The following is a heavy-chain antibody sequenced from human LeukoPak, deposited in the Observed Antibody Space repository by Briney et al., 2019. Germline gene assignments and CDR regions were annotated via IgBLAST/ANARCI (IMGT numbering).Heavy chain of an antibody. D-gene: IGHD3-16*02. CDR1: VGFMRTYY. V-gene: IGHV4-59*01. Sequence: SETLSLICIFSVGFMRTYYWLWLRQPPGKGLEWIGCTHYSGSTNYNPSLKSRVTMSVDTSKKLFSLKLVYVTAADSAVYYCASRDMMLGGVIDEIDHWGQGTLVTVSS. J-gene: IGHJ4*02. CDR3: ASRDMMLGGVIDEIDH. CDR2: THYSGST.